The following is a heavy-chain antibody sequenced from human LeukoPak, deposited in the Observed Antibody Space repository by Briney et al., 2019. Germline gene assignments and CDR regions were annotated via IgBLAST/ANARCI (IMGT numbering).Heavy chain of an antibody. Sequence: PGGSLRLSCAASGFTFSSYAMSWVRQAPGKGLEWVSAISGSGGSTYYADSVKGRFTISRDNSKNTLYLQMNSLRAEDTAVYYCAKDPTLVEGWFGEPDYWGQGTLVTVSS. V-gene: IGHV3-23*01. D-gene: IGHD3-10*01. CDR2: ISGSGGST. CDR1: GFTFSSYA. CDR3: AKDPTLVEGWFGEPDY. J-gene: IGHJ4*02.